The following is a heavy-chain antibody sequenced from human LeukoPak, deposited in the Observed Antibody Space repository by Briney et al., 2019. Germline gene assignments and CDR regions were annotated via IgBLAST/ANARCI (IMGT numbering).Heavy chain of an antibody. D-gene: IGHD6-13*01. CDR1: GYSFTSYW. CDR2: IYPGDSDT. Sequence: HGESLKISCKGSGYSFTSYWIGWVRQMPGKGLEWMGIIYPGDSDTRYSPSFQGQVTISADKSISTAYLQWSSLKASDTAMCYCARDIAAAGNWFDPWGQGTLVTVSS. J-gene: IGHJ5*02. CDR3: ARDIAAAGNWFDP. V-gene: IGHV5-51*01.